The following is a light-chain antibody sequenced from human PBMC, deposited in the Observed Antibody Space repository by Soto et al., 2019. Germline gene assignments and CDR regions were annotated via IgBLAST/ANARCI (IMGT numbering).Light chain of an antibody. V-gene: IGKV3-20*01. CDR3: QQYMSSVT. CDR1: QSVDNTF. J-gene: IGKJ1*01. CDR2: CVS. Sequence: EIVLTQSPGSLSLSPGERATLSCRASQSVDNTFFAWYQTKPRQAPRLLMYCVSKRATGITDRFSGSGYGTDFTLTISRLEPEDFAVYYCQQYMSSVTFGQGTRVEIK.